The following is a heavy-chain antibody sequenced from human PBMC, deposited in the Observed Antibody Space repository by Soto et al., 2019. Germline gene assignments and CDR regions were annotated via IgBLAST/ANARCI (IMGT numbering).Heavy chain of an antibody. D-gene: IGHD7-27*01. J-gene: IGHJ4*02. V-gene: IGHV4-4*02. CDR3: ARGGTGDLAY. CDR2: IYHSGST. Sequence: SETLSLTCAASGASISSDKWWSWVRQPPGKGLEWIGEIYHSGSTNYIPSLKSRVSISVDTSKNQFSLKLNSVTAADTAVYYCARGGTGDLAYWGQGALVTVSS. CDR1: GASISSDKW.